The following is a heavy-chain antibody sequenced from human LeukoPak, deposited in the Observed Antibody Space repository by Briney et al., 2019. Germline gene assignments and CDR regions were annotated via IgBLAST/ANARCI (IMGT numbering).Heavy chain of an antibody. V-gene: IGHV1-18*01. Sequence: ASVKVSCKASGYTFTSYGISWVRQAPGQGLEWMGWISAYNGNTNYAQKLQGRVTMTTDTSTSTAYIELRSLRSDDTAVYYCARSLGAYDSSGYYKDYWGQGTLVTVSS. D-gene: IGHD3-22*01. J-gene: IGHJ4*02. CDR3: ARSLGAYDSSGYYKDY. CDR2: ISAYNGNT. CDR1: GYTFTSYG.